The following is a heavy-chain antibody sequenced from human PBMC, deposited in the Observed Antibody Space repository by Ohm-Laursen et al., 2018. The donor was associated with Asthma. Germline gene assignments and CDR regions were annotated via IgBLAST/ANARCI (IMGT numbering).Heavy chain of an antibody. Sequence: SLRLSCAAFGYTFSRYSIHWVRQVPGKGLEWVASISTASTFIYYADSVRGRFTTSRDNAKNSVYLQMNSLRAEDTAVYYCATNLPYEAENYWGQGTLVTVSS. CDR1: GYTFSRYS. V-gene: IGHV3-21*04. CDR2: ISTASTFI. D-gene: IGHD3-16*01. CDR3: ATNLPYEAENY. J-gene: IGHJ4*02.